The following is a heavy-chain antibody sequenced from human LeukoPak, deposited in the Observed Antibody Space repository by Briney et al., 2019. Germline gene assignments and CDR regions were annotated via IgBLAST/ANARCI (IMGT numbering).Heavy chain of an antibody. J-gene: IGHJ4*02. CDR3: SRNGLVDFDY. V-gene: IGHV3-49*04. CDR1: GFAFDDFA. CDR2: IRRRAYGGAA. Sequence: PGGSLRLSCTTSGFAFDDFAMSWVRQPAGKGLEWVGFIRRRAYGGAAEYAASVKGRFIISRDDSKGIAHLQMNSLKTEDTAVYYCSRNGLVDFDYWGQGSRVIVSP.